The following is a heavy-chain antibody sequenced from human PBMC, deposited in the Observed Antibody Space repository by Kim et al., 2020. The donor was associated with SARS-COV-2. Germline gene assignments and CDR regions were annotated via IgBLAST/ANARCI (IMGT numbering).Heavy chain of an antibody. D-gene: IGHD6-13*01. J-gene: IGHJ4*02. CDR2: GGGT. CDR3: ARDISAAL. V-gene: IGHV3-53*01. Sequence: GGGTYYRQPVKGRLTISRDKSRTTLYLQMNSLRAEDTAVYYCARDISAALWGQGTLVTVSS.